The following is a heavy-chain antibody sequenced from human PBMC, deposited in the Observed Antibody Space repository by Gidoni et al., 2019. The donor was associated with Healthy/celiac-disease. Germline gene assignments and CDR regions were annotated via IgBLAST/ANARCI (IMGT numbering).Heavy chain of an antibody. Sequence: EVQLVESGGGLVKPGGSLRLSCAASGFTFSSYSMNWVRQAPGKGLEWVSSISSSSSYIYYADSVKGRFTISRDNAKNSLYLQMNSLRAEDTAVYYCARDTRYYDSSGYHTPSDAFDIWGQGTMVTVSS. V-gene: IGHV3-21*01. D-gene: IGHD3-22*01. CDR2: ISSSSSYI. J-gene: IGHJ3*02. CDR3: ARDTRYYDSSGYHTPSDAFDI. CDR1: GFTFSSYS.